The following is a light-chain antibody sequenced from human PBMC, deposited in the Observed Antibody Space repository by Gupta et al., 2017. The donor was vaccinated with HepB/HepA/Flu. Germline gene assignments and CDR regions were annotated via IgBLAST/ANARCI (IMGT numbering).Light chain of an antibody. CDR2: KDS. J-gene: IGLJ3*02. V-gene: IGLV3-25*03. CDR1: ALSKQY. Sequence: SYELTQPPSVSVSPGQTARITCSGDALSKQYAYWYQQKPGQAPVLVIYKDSERPSGIPERFSGYRSGTKVTLNISGVQAEDEADYYCQSADSSGTRGVFGGGTKLTVL. CDR3: QSADSSGTRGV.